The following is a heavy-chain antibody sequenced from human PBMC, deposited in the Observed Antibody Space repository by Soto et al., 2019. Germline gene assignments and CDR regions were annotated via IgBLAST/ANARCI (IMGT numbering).Heavy chain of an antibody. Sequence: SETLSLTCTVSGGSVSSGSYYWSWIRQPPGKGLEWIGYIYYSGSTNYNPSLTSRVTISVDTSKNKFSLKLGSVTAADTAVYYCARDAGGRVTPRRIHYYYYGMDVWGQGTTVTVSS. CDR3: ARDAGGRVTPRRIHYYYYGMDV. V-gene: IGHV4-61*01. CDR1: GGSVSSGSYY. CDR2: IYYSGST. D-gene: IGHD4-4*01. J-gene: IGHJ6*02.